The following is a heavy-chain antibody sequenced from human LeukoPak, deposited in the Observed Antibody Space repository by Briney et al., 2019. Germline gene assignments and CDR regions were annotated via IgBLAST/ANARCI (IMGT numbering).Heavy chain of an antibody. CDR3: ARDRDIYCANGVCYNWFFDL. CDR2: INHSGST. D-gene: IGHD2-8*01. V-gene: IGHV4-34*01. Sequence: SETLSLTCAVYGGSFSGFYWSWIRQPPGKGLEWIGEINHSGSTNYNPSLKSRVTISVDTSKNQFSLRLSSVTAADTAVYYCARDRDIYCANGVCYNWFFDLWGRGTLVTVSS. CDR1: GGSFSGFY. J-gene: IGHJ2*01.